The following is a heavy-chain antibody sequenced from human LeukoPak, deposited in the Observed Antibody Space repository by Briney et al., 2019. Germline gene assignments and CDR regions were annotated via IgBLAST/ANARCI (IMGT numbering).Heavy chain of an antibody. Sequence: GGSLRLSCAASGFTFSSYAMSWVRQAPGKGLEWVSAISGSGGSTYYADSVKGRFTISRDDSKNTLYLQMNSLRAEDTAVYYCAKDKRNTIFGVVFFDYWGQGTLVTVSS. V-gene: IGHV3-23*01. CDR1: GFTFSSYA. D-gene: IGHD3-3*01. J-gene: IGHJ4*02. CDR3: AKDKRNTIFGVVFFDY. CDR2: ISGSGGST.